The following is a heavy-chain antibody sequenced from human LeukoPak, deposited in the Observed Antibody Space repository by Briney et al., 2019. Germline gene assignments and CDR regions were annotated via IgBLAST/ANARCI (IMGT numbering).Heavy chain of an antibody. CDR1: GGTFSNYA. V-gene: IGHV1-69*04. D-gene: IGHD5-18*01. CDR3: ARGRGSRTGYNGDYLDY. CDR2: ITPILGLI. Sequence: ASVKVFCKASGGTFSNYAINWVRQAPGQGPDLMGRITPILGLINYAQKFQGRVTITADKSTSTGYMEVTGLRSDDTAIYYCARGRGSRTGYNGDYLDYWGQGTLVTVSS. J-gene: IGHJ4*02.